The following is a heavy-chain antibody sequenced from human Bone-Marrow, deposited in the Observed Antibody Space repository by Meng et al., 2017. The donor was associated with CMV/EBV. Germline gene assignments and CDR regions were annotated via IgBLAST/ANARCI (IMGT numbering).Heavy chain of an antibody. J-gene: IGHJ4*02. CDR2: SNAGNGNT. CDR1: GYTFTSYA. CDR3: ARDARYCSSTSCYQERPLYYFDY. V-gene: IGHV1-3*02. D-gene: IGHD2-2*01. Sequence: ASVKVSCKASGYTFTSYAMHWVRQAPGQRLEWMGWSNAGNGNTKYSQEFQGRVTITRDTSTSTVYMELSSLRSEDTAVYYCARDARYCSSTSCYQERPLYYFDYWGQGTRVTVYS.